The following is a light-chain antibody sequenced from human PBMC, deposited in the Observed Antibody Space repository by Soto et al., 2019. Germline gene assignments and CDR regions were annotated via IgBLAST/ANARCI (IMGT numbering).Light chain of an antibody. CDR2: DVN. CDR3: YSDRSSSTEV. Sequence: QSALTQPASVSGSPGQSITISCSGTGSDVGDYNYVSCYQHPPTKAPKLMIDDVNNPPSGVSHLFSCSKSSNTASLTISVLPAEEEADYYGYSDRSSSTEVFGGGTKLTVL. J-gene: IGLJ1*01. V-gene: IGLV2-14*03. CDR1: GSDVGDYNY.